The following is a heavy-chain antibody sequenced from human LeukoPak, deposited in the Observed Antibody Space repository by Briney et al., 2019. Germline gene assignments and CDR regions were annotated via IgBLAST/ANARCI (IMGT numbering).Heavy chain of an antibody. CDR2: IDPSGGST. Sequence: ASVKVSCKASGYTFTSYYMHWVRPAPGQGREWMGIIDPSGGSTSYAQKFQGRVTMTRDTSTSTVYMELSSLRSEDTAVYYCARVGYCSGDCCYNDYWGQGTLVTVSS. CDR1: GYTFTSYY. V-gene: IGHV1-46*01. J-gene: IGHJ4*02. D-gene: IGHD2-15*01. CDR3: ARVGYCSGDCCYNDY.